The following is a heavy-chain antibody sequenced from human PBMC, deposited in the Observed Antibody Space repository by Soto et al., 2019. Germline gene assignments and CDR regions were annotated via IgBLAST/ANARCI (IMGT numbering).Heavy chain of an antibody. Sequence: SETLSLTCTVSGGSISSYYWSWIRQPPGKGLEWIGYIYYSGSTNYNPSLKSRVTISVDTSKNQFSLKLSSVTAADTAVYYCARDYHSGGAFHIWGQGTMVTVSS. CDR2: IYYSGST. J-gene: IGHJ3*02. V-gene: IGHV4-59*01. CDR3: ARDYHSGGAFHI. D-gene: IGHD6-19*01. CDR1: GGSISSYY.